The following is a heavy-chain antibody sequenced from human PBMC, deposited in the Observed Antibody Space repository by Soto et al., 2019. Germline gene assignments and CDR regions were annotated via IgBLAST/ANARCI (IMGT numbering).Heavy chain of an antibody. CDR2: VYYSGGS. D-gene: IGHD2-2*01. CDR3: AKLSCTSSTCYFPGWFDP. Sequence: SETLSLTCTVSGDSISGGASFWSWIRQPPGKGLEWIANVYYSGGSYCNPSLKSRLTISVDTTKNQFSLQLKSMTAADTAVYYCAKLSCTSSTCYFPGWFDPWGQGTLVTVSS. CDR1: GDSISGGASF. V-gene: IGHV4-31*02. J-gene: IGHJ5*02.